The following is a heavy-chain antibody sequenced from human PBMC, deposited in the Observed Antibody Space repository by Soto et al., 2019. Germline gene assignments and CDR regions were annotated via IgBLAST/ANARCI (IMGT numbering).Heavy chain of an antibody. CDR3: ARTPDY. CDR2: IYHSGST. D-gene: IGHD2-15*01. Sequence: QLQLQESGSGLVKPSQTLSLTCAVSGGSISSGGYSWSWIRQPPGKGLEWIGYIYHSGSTYYNPSTKRRVTPSVDRSKTHSSLTPSSLTAADTAAYYCARTPDYWGQGTLVTVSS. V-gene: IGHV4-30-2*01. CDR1: GGSISSGGYS. J-gene: IGHJ4*02.